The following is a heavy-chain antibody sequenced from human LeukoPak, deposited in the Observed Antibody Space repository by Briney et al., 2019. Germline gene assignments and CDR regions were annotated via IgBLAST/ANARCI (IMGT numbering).Heavy chain of an antibody. D-gene: IGHD6-13*01. J-gene: IGHJ4*02. V-gene: IGHV1-2*06. Sequence: ASVKVSCKASGGTFSSYAISWVRQAPGQGLEWMGRINPNSGGTNYAQKFQGRVTMTRDTSISTAYMELSRLRSDDTAVYYCARGRIAPSDYWGQGTLVTVSS. CDR1: GGTFSSYA. CDR3: ARGRIAPSDY. CDR2: INPNSGGT.